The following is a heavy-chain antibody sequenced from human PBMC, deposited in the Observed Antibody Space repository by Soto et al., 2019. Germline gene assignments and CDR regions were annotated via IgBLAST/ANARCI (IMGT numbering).Heavy chain of an antibody. CDR2: IGTAADT. Sequence: EVRLVESGGGLVQPGGSLRLSCATSGFTFSLYDMYWVRQATGKSLKWSSAIGTAADTSYPGSVQGRFIISRDNANSCLYLQMNSLRAGDTAVYYCVRARGGEYFGEQLSWGQGTLVTVSS. CDR1: GFTFSLYD. J-gene: IGHJ4*02. D-gene: IGHD3-10*01. V-gene: IGHV3-13*04. CDR3: VRARGGEYFGEQLS.